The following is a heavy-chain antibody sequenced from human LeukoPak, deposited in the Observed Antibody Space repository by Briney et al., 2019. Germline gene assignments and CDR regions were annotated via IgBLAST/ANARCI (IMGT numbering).Heavy chain of an antibody. CDR3: ARGGAAKAVNWFDP. D-gene: IGHD2-15*01. Sequence: SETLSLTCTVSGVSLITYYWSWIRQPAGKGLEWIGRLYAGGATNYNPSVKSRVTISVDTSNNQFSLKLSSVTAADTAVYYCARGGAAKAVNWFDPWGQGTLVTVSS. J-gene: IGHJ5*02. CDR1: GVSLITYY. CDR2: LYAGGAT. V-gene: IGHV4-4*07.